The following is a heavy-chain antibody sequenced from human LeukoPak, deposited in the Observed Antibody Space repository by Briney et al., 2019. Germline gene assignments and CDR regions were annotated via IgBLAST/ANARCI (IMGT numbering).Heavy chain of an antibody. CDR3: ARYYGSGSYYNEVPYYYYGMDV. CDR1: GGSISSGGYY. CDR2: IYYSGST. D-gene: IGHD3-10*01. J-gene: IGHJ6*02. Sequence: SQTLSLTCAVSGGSISSGGYYWSWIRQPPGKGLEWIVYIYYSGSTNYNPSLKSRVTISVYTSKNQFSLKLSSVTAADTAVYYCARYYGSGSYYNEVPYYYYGMDVWGQGTTVTVSS. V-gene: IGHV4-61*08.